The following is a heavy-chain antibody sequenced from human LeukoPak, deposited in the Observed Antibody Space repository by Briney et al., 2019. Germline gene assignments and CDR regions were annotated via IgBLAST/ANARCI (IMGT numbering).Heavy chain of an antibody. Sequence: PGGSLRLSCAASGFTFSSYAMSWVRQAPGKGLEWVSCISRIGSHIYYADSVRGRFTISRDNAKNSLYLQMNSLRAEDTAMYFCATDYGDYGAGDFWGQGTLVTVSS. J-gene: IGHJ4*02. CDR2: ISRIGSHI. CDR1: GFTFSSYA. D-gene: IGHD4-17*01. V-gene: IGHV3-21*06. CDR3: ATDYGDYGAGDF.